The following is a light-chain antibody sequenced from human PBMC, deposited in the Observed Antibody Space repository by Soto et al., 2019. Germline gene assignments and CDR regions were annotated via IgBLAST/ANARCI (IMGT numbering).Light chain of an antibody. V-gene: IGLV1-51*01. CDR2: DNN. CDR1: NSNIGNNY. J-gene: IGLJ1*01. Sequence: SVLTQPPSVSAAPGQKVTISFSGSNSNIGNNYVSWYQQLPGTAPKLLIYDNNKRPSGIPDRFSGSKSGTSATLGITGLQTGDEADYYCGTWDSSLSAYVFGTGTKVTVL. CDR3: GTWDSSLSAYV.